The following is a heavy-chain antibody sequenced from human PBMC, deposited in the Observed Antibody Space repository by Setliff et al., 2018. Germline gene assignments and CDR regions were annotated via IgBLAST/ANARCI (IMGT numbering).Heavy chain of an antibody. V-gene: IGHV1-2*04. CDR1: GYAFTDNY. Sequence: ASVKVSCKTSGYAFTDNYIRWVRQAPGQGLEWMGWINPKTGGTNLAQKFQGWVSMTRDTSITTAYMELSRLTSDDMAVYFCARSDHLVVDGFDVWGQGTMVTVSS. J-gene: IGHJ3*01. D-gene: IGHD3-16*01. CDR3: ARSDHLVVDGFDV. CDR2: INPKTGGT.